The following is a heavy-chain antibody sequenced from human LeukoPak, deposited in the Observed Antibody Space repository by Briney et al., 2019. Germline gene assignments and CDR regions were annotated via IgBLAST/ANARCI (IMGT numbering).Heavy chain of an antibody. CDR1: GFTFSSYA. J-gene: IGHJ4*02. V-gene: IGHV3-23*01. CDR3: ARGPSYDSSGYYYFDY. Sequence: GGSLRLSCSASGFTFSSYAMTWVRQAPGKGLEWVSTISNSGDSTYYADSVKGRFTISRDSSKNTVYPQMNSLRAEDTAVYYCARGPSYDSSGYYYFDYWGQGTLVTVSS. D-gene: IGHD3-22*01. CDR2: ISNSGDST.